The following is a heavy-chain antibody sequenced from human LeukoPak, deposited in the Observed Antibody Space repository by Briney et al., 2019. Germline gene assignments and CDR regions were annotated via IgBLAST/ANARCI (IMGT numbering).Heavy chain of an antibody. CDR2: IRYDGSKK. CDR3: AKIPYGDYVLDYYYYMDV. V-gene: IGHV3-30*02. D-gene: IGHD4-17*01. CDR1: GFTFRNYG. J-gene: IGHJ6*03. Sequence: GGSLTLSCAASGFTFRNYGMHWVRQAPGKGLEWVAFIRYDGSKKFYADSVKGRFTISRDNSKNTLYLQMYSLRAEDTAVYYCAKIPYGDYVLDYYYYMDVWGKGTTVTISS.